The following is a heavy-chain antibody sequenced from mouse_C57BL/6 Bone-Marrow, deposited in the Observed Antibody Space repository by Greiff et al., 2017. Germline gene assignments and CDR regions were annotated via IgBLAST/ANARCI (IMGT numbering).Heavy chain of an antibody. D-gene: IGHD2-3*01. CDR2: IRSKSNNYAT. CDR1: GFSFNTYA. Sequence: EVKLVESGGGLVQPKGSLKLSCAASGFSFNTYAMNWVRQAPGKGLEWVARIRSKSNNYATYYADSVKDRFTISRDDSESMLYLQMNNLKTEDTAMYYCVRPDDGYYRVPFAYWGQGTLVTVSA. J-gene: IGHJ3*01. CDR3: VRPDDGYYRVPFAY. V-gene: IGHV10-1*01.